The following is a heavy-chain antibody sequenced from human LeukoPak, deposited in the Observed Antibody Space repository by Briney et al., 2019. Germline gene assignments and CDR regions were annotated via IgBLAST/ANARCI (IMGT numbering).Heavy chain of an antibody. Sequence: GASVKVSCKASGGTFSSYAFSWVRQAPGQGLEWMGGIIPIFGTANYAQKFQGRVTITTDESTSTAYMELSSLRSEDTAVHYCASLAVADGFDYWGQGTLVTVSS. J-gene: IGHJ4*02. CDR2: IIPIFGTA. CDR1: GGTFSSYA. D-gene: IGHD6-19*01. V-gene: IGHV1-69*05. CDR3: ASLAVADGFDY.